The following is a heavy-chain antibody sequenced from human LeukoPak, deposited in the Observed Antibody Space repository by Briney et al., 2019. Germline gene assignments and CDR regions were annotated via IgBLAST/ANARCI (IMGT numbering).Heavy chain of an antibody. CDR1: SVSISTSNYY. CDR2: IFCSGST. CDR3: ARDSPGEQRVFNWFDP. D-gene: IGHD6-6*01. V-gene: IGHV4-39*07. J-gene: IGHJ5*02. Sequence: PSETLSLTCTVSSVSISTSNYYWGWVRQPPGKALEWIGNIFCSGSTYYSPCLKSRVTRSLDPSRNQFSLTLSSVTAADTAVYYCARDSPGEQRVFNWFDPWGQGTLVTVSS.